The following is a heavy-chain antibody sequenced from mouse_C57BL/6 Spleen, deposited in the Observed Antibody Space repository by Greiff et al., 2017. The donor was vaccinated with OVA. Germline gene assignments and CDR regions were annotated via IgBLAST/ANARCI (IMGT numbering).Heavy chain of an antibody. CDR2: INPSSGYT. CDR1: GYTFTSYW. D-gene: IGHD2-5*01. J-gene: IGHJ2*01. V-gene: IGHV1-7*01. Sequence: VQLQQSGAELAKPGASVKLSCKASGYTFTSYWMHWVQQRPGQGLEWIGYINPSSGYTKYNQKFKDKATLTADKSSSTAYMHLSSLTHEDSAVYYCARGGSNYVLFDYWGQGTTLTVSS. CDR3: ARGGSNYVLFDY.